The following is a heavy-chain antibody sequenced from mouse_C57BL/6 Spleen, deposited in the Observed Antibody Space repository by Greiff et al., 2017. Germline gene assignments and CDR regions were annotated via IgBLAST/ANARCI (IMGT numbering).Heavy chain of an antibody. CDR1: GYTFTSYT. CDR2: INPSSGYT. V-gene: IGHV1-4*01. CDR3: ARWLLHAMDY. D-gene: IGHD2-3*01. Sequence: VQLKESGAELARPGASVKMSCKASGYTFTSYTMHWVKQRPGQGLEWIGHINPSSGYTKYNQKFKDKATLTADKSSSTAYMQLSSLTSEDSAVYYCARWLLHAMDYWGQGTSVTVSS. J-gene: IGHJ4*01.